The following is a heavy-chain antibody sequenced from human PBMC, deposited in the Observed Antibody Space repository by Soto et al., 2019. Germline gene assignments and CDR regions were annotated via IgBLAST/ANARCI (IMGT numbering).Heavy chain of an antibody. V-gene: IGHV3-73*01. CDR1: GFTFSGSA. Sequence: GGSLRLSCAASGFTFSGSAMHWVRQASGKGLEWVGRIRSKADSYATAYAASVKGRFTISRDDSKNTAYLQMNNLRADDTAVYHCSKAHGYNYGGSGGQNDLWGQGTMVTFSS. CDR3: SKAHGYNYGGSGGQNDL. CDR2: IRSKADSYAT. J-gene: IGHJ5*02. D-gene: IGHD5-12*01.